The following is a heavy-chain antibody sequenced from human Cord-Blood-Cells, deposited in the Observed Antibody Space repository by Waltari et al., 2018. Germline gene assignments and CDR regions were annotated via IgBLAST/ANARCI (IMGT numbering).Heavy chain of an antibody. Sequence: EVQLVETGGGLIQHGGSLRLSCAASGFTLSRNYLSWVRQAPGKGLEWVSVIYSGGSTYYADSVKGRFTISRDNSKNTLYLQMNSLRAEDTAVYYCARERNYYGMDVWGQGTTVTVSS. CDR3: ARERNYYGMDV. CDR1: GFTLSRNY. CDR2: IYSGGST. V-gene: IGHV3-53*02. J-gene: IGHJ6*02.